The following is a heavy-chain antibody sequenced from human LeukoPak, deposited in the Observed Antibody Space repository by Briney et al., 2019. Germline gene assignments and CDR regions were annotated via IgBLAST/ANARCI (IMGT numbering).Heavy chain of an antibody. D-gene: IGHD1-7*01. CDR2: MNPNSGNT. CDR1: GYAFTSYA. J-gene: IGHJ4*02. V-gene: IGHV1-8*01. CDR3: AGGELELRV. Sequence: ASVKASCKASGYAFTSYATNWGPQGTGQGLEWMGWMNPNSGNTGYAQKFQGRVTMIRNTSISTAYMELSSLRSEDTGVYYCAGGELELRVWGQGTLVTVSS.